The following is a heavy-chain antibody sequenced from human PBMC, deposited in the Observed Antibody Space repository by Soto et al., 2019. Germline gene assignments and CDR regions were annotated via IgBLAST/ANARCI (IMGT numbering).Heavy chain of an antibody. Sequence: SETLSLTCSVFGVSISDYYWSWMRQPPGKGLEWIGYTHASGSTNYHPSFKSRVTITVDTPNNQFSLKLTSVTAADTATYYCARERFNMIQRVVTSRWSDPWGQGALVT. CDR2: THASGST. D-gene: IGHD3-10*01. CDR3: ARERFNMIQRVVTSRWSDP. CDR1: GVSISDYY. J-gene: IGHJ5*02. V-gene: IGHV4-59*01.